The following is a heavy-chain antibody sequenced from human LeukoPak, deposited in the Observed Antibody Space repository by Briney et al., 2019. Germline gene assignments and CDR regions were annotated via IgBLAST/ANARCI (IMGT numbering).Heavy chain of an antibody. D-gene: IGHD3-16*02. Sequence: GESLKISCKGSGYSFTSYWIGSVRQMPGKGLEWMGIIYPGDSDTRYSPSFQGQVTISADKSISTAYLQWSSLKASDTAMYYCARGAYDYVWGSYRYIAFDIWGQGTMVTVSS. CDR2: IYPGDSDT. CDR1: GYSFTSYW. J-gene: IGHJ3*02. CDR3: ARGAYDYVWGSYRYIAFDI. V-gene: IGHV5-51*01.